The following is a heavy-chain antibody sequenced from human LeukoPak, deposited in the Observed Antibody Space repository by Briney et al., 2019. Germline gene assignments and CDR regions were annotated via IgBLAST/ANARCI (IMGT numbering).Heavy chain of an antibody. CDR2: ISSASIYK. CDR1: GFTFSSYS. D-gene: IGHD2-8*01. V-gene: IGHV3-21*01. Sequence: GGSLRLSCAASGFTFSSYSMNWVRQAPGKGLEWVSSISSASIYKYYADSVKGRFTISRDNAKDSLFLQMNSLRAEDTAIYYCARDPRIYCTNGICRDDYFDNWGQGTLVTVSS. J-gene: IGHJ4*02. CDR3: ARDPRIYCTNGICRDDYFDN.